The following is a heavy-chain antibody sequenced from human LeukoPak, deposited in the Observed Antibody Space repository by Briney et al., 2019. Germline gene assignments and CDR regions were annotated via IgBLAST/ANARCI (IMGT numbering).Heavy chain of an antibody. J-gene: IGHJ4*02. CDR2: IYYSGST. V-gene: IGHV4-38-2*02. CDR1: GYSISSGYY. D-gene: IGHD6-13*01. Sequence: MLRETLSLTCTVSGYSISSGYYWGWIRQPPGKGLEWTGYIYYSGSTYYNPSLKSRVTISVDTSKNQFSLKLSSVTAADTAVYYCARRNSSSWYVPFDYWGQGTLVTVSS. CDR3: ARRNSSSWYVPFDY.